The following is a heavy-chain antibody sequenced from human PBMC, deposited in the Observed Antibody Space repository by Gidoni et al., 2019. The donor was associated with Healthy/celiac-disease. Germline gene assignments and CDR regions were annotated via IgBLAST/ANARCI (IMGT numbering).Heavy chain of an antibody. V-gene: IGHV3-23*01. J-gene: IGHJ3*02. CDR2: ISGSGGST. Sequence: EVQLLESGGGLVQPGGSLRLSCAASGFPFSSYAIRWVRQAPGKGLEWVSAISGSGGSTYYADSVKGRFTISRDNSKNTLYLQMNSLRAEDTAVYYCARILWFGELFAFDIWGQGTMVTVSS. CDR3: ARILWFGELFAFDI. D-gene: IGHD3-10*01. CDR1: GFPFSSYA.